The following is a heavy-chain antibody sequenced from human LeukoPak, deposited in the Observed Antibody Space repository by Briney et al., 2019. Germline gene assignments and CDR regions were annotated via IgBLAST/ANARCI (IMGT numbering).Heavy chain of an antibody. V-gene: IGHV1-24*01. J-gene: IGHJ3*02. CDR2: FDPEDGET. D-gene: IGHD2/OR15-2a*01. CDR3: ATEFVTPGAFDI. Sequence: ASVKVSCKVSVYTLTELSMHWVRQAPGKGLEWMGGFDPEDGETIYAQKFQGRVTMTEDTSTDTAYIELSSLRSEDTAVYYCATEFVTPGAFDIWGQGTMVTVSS. CDR1: VYTLTELS.